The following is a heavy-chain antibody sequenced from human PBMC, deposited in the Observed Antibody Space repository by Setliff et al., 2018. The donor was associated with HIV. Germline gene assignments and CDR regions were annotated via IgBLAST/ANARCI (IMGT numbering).Heavy chain of an antibody. D-gene: IGHD2-15*01. V-gene: IGHV1-8*01. CDR1: GYTSTSYG. Sequence: ASVKVSCKASGYTSTSYGINWVRQATGQGLEWMGWMNPDSGNTGSAQNFQGRLTITWNTSISTAYMELGSLGFDDTAVYFCARTRSGGSSVYYYYYMDVWGQGTAVTVSS. J-gene: IGHJ6*03. CDR3: ARTRSGGSSVYYYYYMDV. CDR2: MNPDSGNT.